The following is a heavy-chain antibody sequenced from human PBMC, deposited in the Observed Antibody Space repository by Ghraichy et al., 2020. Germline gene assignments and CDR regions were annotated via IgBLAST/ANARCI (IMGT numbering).Heavy chain of an antibody. J-gene: IGHJ6*03. CDR3: ARLHYVYYTYNVDV. CDR2: IFYSGTT. D-gene: IGHD3-16*01. CDR1: GGSVSSGSYY. V-gene: IGHV4-61*01. Sequence: SQTLSLTCTVSGGSVSSGSYYWSWIRQPPGKGLEWIGCIFYSGTTNYNSSLKSRVTISLDTSKNQFSLKLSSLTAADTAIYYCARLHYVYYTYNVDVWGKGTTVTVSS.